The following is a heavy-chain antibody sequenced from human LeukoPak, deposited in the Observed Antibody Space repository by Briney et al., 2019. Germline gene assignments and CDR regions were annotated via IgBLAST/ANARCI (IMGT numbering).Heavy chain of an antibody. J-gene: IGHJ5*02. CDR1: GGSFSGYY. Sequence: SENLSLTCAVYGGSFSGYYWSWIRQPPGKGLEWIGEINHSGSTNYNPSLKSRVTISVDTSKNQFSLKLSSVTAADTAVYYCARGWVRGFDPWGQGTLVTVSS. V-gene: IGHV4-34*01. CDR3: ARGWVRGFDP. D-gene: IGHD1-1*01. CDR2: INHSGST.